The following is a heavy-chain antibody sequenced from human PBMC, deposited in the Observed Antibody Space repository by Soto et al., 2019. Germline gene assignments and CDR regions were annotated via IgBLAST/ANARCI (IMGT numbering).Heavy chain of an antibody. V-gene: IGHV3-15*01. CDR3: TTLFSSSWPTLIKAQYYYYMDV. CDR2: IKSKTDGGTT. CDR1: GFTFSNAW. J-gene: IGHJ6*03. D-gene: IGHD6-13*01. Sequence: GGSLRLSCAASGFTFSNAWMSWVRQAPGKGLEWVGRIKSKTDGGTTDYAAPVKGRFTISREDSKNTLYLQMNSLKTEDTAVYYCTTLFSSSWPTLIKAQYYYYMDVWGKGTTVTVSS.